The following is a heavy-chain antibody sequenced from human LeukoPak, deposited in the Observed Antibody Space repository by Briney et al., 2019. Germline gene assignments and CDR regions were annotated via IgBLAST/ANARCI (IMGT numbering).Heavy chain of an antibody. V-gene: IGHV3-48*04. J-gene: IGHJ4*02. CDR1: GFTFSSYA. Sequence: PGGSLRLSCAASGFTFSSYAMSWVRQAPGKGLEWVSYISSSGSTIYYADSVKGRSTISRDNAKNSLYLQMNSLRAEDTAVYYCARDRGQGFDYWGQGTLVTVSS. D-gene: IGHD3-10*01. CDR3: ARDRGQGFDY. CDR2: ISSSGSTI.